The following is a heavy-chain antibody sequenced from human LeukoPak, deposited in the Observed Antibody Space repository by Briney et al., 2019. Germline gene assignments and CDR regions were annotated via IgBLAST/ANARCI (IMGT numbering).Heavy chain of an antibody. V-gene: IGHV5-51*01. D-gene: IGHD5-24*01. CDR3: ARSPRDGYHDAFDI. CDR1: GYRFARYW. CDR2: IYPGDSNA. J-gene: IGHJ3*02. Sequence: GQSLKISCEASGYRFARYWIGWVRQMPGKGLEWMGIIYPGDSNAKYSPSFQGQVTISADKSISTAYLQWSSLKASDTAMYYCARSPRDGYHDAFDIWGQGTMVTVSS.